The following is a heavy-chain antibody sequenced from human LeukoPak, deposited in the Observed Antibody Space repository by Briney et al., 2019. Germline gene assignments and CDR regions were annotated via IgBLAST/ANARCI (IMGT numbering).Heavy chain of an antibody. J-gene: IGHJ4*02. V-gene: IGHV1-69*05. CDR1: GGTFSSYA. CDR3: AREGLRPPWNYEFDY. CDR2: IIPIFGTA. Sequence: ASVKVSCKASGGTFSSYAISWVRQAPGQGLEWMGGIIPIFGTANCAQKFQGRVTITTDESTSTAYMELSSLRSEDTAVYYCAREGLRPPWNYEFDYWGQGTLVTVSS. D-gene: IGHD1-7*01.